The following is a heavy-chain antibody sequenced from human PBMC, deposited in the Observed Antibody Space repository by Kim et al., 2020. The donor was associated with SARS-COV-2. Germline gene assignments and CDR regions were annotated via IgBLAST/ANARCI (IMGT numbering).Heavy chain of an antibody. Sequence: GGSLRLSCAASGFTFSSYSMNWVRQAPGKGLEWVSYISSSSSTIYYADSVKGRFTISRDNAKNSLYLQMNSLRDEDTAVYYCASWVSVGATYELAYYYGMDVWGQGTTVTVSS. CDR2: ISSSSSTI. J-gene: IGHJ6*02. CDR3: ASWVSVGATYELAYYYGMDV. D-gene: IGHD1-26*01. CDR1: GFTFSSYS. V-gene: IGHV3-48*02.